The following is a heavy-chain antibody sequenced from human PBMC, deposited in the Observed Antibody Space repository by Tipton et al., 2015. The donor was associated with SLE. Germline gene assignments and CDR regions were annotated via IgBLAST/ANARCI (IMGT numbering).Heavy chain of an antibody. CDR1: GGSFSGYY. D-gene: IGHD6-19*01. CDR2: INHSGST. V-gene: IGHV4-34*01. J-gene: IGHJ4*02. CDR3: ARYQGAVAIDY. Sequence: LRLSCAVYGGSFSGYYWSWIRQPPGKGLEWIGEINHSGSTNYNPSLKSRVTISVDTSKNQFSLKLSSVTAADTAVYYCARYQGAVAIDYWGQGTLVTVPS.